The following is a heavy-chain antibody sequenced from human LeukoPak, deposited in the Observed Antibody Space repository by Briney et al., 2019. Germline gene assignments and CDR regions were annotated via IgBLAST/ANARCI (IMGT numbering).Heavy chain of an antibody. CDR3: ARAVLRNWFDP. CDR1: GGSISSYY. CDR2: ICYSGST. V-gene: IGHV4-59*01. J-gene: IGHJ5*02. Sequence: PSETLSLTCTVSGGSISSYYWSWIRQPPGKGLEWIGYICYSGSTNYNPSLKSRVTISVDTSKNQFSLKLSSVTAADTAVYYCARAVLRNWFDPWGQGTLVTVSS. D-gene: IGHD3-3*01.